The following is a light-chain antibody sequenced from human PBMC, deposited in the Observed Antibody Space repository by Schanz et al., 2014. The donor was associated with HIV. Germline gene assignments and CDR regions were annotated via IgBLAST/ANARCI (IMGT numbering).Light chain of an antibody. CDR1: NSNLGSNS. Sequence: QPVLTQPPSASGTPGQRVTISCSGSNSNLGSNSVNWYQQLPGTAPKLLLYGNSQRPSGVPARFSGSESGTSASLAISGLQSEDEADYYCAAWDDSLKGWVFGGGTKVTVL. CDR2: GNS. CDR3: AAWDDSLKGWV. V-gene: IGLV1-44*01. J-gene: IGLJ3*02.